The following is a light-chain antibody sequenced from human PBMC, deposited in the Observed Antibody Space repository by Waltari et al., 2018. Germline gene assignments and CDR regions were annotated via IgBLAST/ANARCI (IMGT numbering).Light chain of an antibody. V-gene: IGKV3-15*01. CDR3: QQYNNWPRT. CDR2: GAS. CDR1: QSVSSN. J-gene: IGKJ1*01. Sequence: EIVMTQSPDTLSVSPGERATLSCRASQSVSSNLAWYQQKPGQAPRLLIYGASTRATGIPARFSGSGSGKEFTLTISSLQSEDFAVYYCQQYNNWPRTFGQGAKVEIK.